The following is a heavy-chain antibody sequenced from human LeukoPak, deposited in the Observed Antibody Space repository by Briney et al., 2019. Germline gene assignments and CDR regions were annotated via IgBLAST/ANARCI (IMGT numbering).Heavy chain of an antibody. CDR1: GFPFSSHA. CDR3: VREAGYCAPVCVKTNWFDP. J-gene: IGHJ5*02. Sequence: GGSLRLSCAASGFPFSSHAVSWVRQPPGKGLEWVAAISNGKTYYADSVRGRFAISRDDSTNTVYLHMNSLRDEDTALYHCVREAGYCAPVCVKTNWFDPWGQGTLVTVSS. CDR2: ISNGKT. D-gene: IGHD2-15*01. V-gene: IGHV3-23*01.